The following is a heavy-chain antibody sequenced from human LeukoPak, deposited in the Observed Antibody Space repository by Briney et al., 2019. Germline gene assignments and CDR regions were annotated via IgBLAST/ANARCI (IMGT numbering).Heavy chain of an antibody. D-gene: IGHD5-12*01. J-gene: IGHJ6*02. CDR3: ASRYSGYDYSYYYGMDV. Sequence: GGSLRLSCAASGFTFSSYAMSWVRQAPGKGLEWVSTISGSGASTYYADSVKGRFTISRDNSKNTLYLQMNSLRAEDTAVYYCASRYSGYDYSYYYGMDVWGQGTTVTVSS. V-gene: IGHV3-23*01. CDR1: GFTFSSYA. CDR2: ISGSGAST.